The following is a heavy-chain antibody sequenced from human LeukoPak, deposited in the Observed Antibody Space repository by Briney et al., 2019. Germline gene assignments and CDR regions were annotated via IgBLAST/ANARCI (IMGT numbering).Heavy chain of an antibody. J-gene: IGHJ4*02. V-gene: IGHV3-30*03. D-gene: IGHD1-7*01. CDR2: ISYDGSNK. CDR1: GFTFSSYG. CDR3: ASGTYFDY. Sequence: GGSLRLSCAASGFTFSSYGMHWVRQAPGKGLEWVAVISYDGSNKYYADSVKGRFTISRDNSKNTLYLQMNSLRAEDTAVYYCASGTYFDYWGQGTLVTVSS.